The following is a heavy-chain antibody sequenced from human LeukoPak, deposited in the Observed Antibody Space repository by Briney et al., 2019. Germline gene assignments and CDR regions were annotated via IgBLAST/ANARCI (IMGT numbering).Heavy chain of an antibody. CDR2: INQDGKKR. CDR1: GFTFSTYW. D-gene: IGHD6-13*01. J-gene: IGHJ5*02. Sequence: GGSLRLSCTVSGFTFSTYWMSWVRQAPGKGLEWVANINQDGKKRYYVDSVKGRFTISRDNAKNSPYLQMNSLTAEDTAVYYCTRDLAAAATWGQGTLVTVSS. CDR3: TRDLAAAAT. V-gene: IGHV3-7*03.